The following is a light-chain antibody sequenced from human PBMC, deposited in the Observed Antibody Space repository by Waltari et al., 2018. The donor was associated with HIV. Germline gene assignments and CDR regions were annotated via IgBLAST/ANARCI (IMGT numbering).Light chain of an antibody. CDR2: KAS. CDR1: QSISSL. Sequence: DIQMTQPPSTVSASVGDRVTISCRASQSISSLLAWYQQKPGKAPKLLVYKASTLESGVPSRFIGSGSGTEFTLTISSLQPDDFATYYCQQYNSYPYTFGQGTKLEI. J-gene: IGKJ2*01. V-gene: IGKV1-5*03. CDR3: QQYNSYPYT.